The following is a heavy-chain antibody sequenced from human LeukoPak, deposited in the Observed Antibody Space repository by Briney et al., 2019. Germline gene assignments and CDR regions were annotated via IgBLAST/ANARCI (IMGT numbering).Heavy chain of an antibody. V-gene: IGHV5-51*01. CDR1: GSTFSNSM. Sequence: RGAPLQISCKGAGSTFSNSMIGGGRALPGKGQEGVGIISPGDSETRYSPSFQCQVTISADNSISTAYLQWSSLRASDTAMYYCARLPAASAMRGYYWGQGTLVTVSS. CDR2: ISPGDSET. CDR3: ARLPAASAMRGYY. J-gene: IGHJ4*02. D-gene: IGHD2-2*01.